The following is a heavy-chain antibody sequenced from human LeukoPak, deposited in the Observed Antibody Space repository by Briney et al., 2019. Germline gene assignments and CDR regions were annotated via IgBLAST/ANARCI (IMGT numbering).Heavy chain of an antibody. CDR2: IYYSGST. Sequence: SETLSLTCTVSGGSISSSSYYWGWIRQPPGKGLEWIGSIYYSGSTYYNPSLKSRVTISVDTSKNQFSLKLSSVTAADTAVYYCARICSSTSCASYYYYYMDVWGKGTTVTVSS. J-gene: IGHJ6*03. D-gene: IGHD2-2*01. V-gene: IGHV4-39*01. CDR1: GGSISSSSYY. CDR3: ARICSSTSCASYYYYYMDV.